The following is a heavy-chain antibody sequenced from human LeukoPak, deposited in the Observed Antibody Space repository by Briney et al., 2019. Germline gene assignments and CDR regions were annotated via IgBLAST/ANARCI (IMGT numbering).Heavy chain of an antibody. J-gene: IGHJ4*02. D-gene: IGHD3-10*01. CDR3: ARQSVYGSGSYPDY. Sequence: KVSCKASGYTFTSYHLHWVRQAPGQGLEWMGIIYPGDSDTRYSPSFQGQVTISADKSISTAYLQWSSLKASDTAMYYCARQSVYGSGSYPDYWGQGTLVTVSS. V-gene: IGHV5-51*01. CDR2: IYPGDSDT. CDR1: GYTFTSYH.